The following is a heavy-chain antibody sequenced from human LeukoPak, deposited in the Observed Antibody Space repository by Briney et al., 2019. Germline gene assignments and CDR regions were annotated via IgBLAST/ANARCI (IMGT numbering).Heavy chain of an antibody. Sequence: ASVKVSCKASGYTFTSYGISWVRQAPGQGLEWMGWISAYNGNTNYAQKLQGRVTMTTDTSTSTAYMELRSLRSDDTAVYYCARESYCSSTSCYYYYYYIDVWGKGTTVTVSS. D-gene: IGHD2-2*01. CDR3: ARESYCSSTSCYYYYYYIDV. J-gene: IGHJ6*03. CDR2: ISAYNGNT. V-gene: IGHV1-18*01. CDR1: GYTFTSYG.